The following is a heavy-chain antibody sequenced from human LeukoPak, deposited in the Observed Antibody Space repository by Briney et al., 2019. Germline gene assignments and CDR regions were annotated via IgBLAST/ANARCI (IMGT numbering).Heavy chain of an antibody. CDR1: GGSISSRNYY. CDR3: ARRNGGNNWFDP. J-gene: IGHJ5*02. D-gene: IGHD1-1*01. V-gene: IGHV4-39*01. Sequence: SETLSLTCSVSGGSISSRNYYWGWIRQSPGKGLEWIGNIYYSGTTYYNPSLKSRVTISVDTSKNQFSLKLSSVTAADTAVYYCARRNGGNNWFDPWGQGTLVTVSS. CDR2: IYYSGTT.